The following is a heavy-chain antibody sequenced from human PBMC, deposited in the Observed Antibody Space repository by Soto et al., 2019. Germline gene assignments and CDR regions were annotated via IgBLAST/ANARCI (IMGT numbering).Heavy chain of an antibody. Sequence: ASVRVSCKASGSPFTGYYMPWVRQPPGQGLEWMGWINPNSGGTNYAQKFQGWVTMTRDTSISTAYMELSRLRSDDTAVYYCARDMSGYDYGDLDYWGQGTLVTVSS. D-gene: IGHD5-12*01. V-gene: IGHV1-2*04. CDR2: INPNSGGT. J-gene: IGHJ4*02. CDR1: GSPFTGYY. CDR3: ARDMSGYDYGDLDY.